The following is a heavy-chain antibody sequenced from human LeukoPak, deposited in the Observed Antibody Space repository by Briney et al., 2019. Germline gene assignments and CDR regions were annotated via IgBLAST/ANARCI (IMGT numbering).Heavy chain of an antibody. Sequence: GGSLRFSCAASGFIFKNACMTWVRQAPGKGLEWVARIKTKTATGTSDYGATVRGRFIISRDDSNDHLYLQMDNLKTEDTGVYYCATYSSGWKFEHWGQGTLVSVS. CDR2: IKTKTATGTS. D-gene: IGHD6-19*01. CDR1: GFIFKNAC. J-gene: IGHJ4*02. V-gene: IGHV3-15*01. CDR3: ATYSSGWKFEH.